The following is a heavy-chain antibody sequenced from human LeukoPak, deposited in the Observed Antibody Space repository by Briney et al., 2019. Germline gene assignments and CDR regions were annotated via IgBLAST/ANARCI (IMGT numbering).Heavy chain of an antibody. CDR2: ISAYNGNT. CDR1: GYSFTSYG. D-gene: IGHD2-21*02. Sequence: GASVKVSCKAFGYSFTSYGISWVRQAPGQGLEWMGWISAYNGNTNYAQKLQGRVTMTTDTSTRTAYMELRSLRSDDTAVYYFARYPALDCGGDCYSFGLDYWGQGTLVTVSS. J-gene: IGHJ4*02. V-gene: IGHV1-18*04. CDR3: ARYPALDCGGDCYSFGLDY.